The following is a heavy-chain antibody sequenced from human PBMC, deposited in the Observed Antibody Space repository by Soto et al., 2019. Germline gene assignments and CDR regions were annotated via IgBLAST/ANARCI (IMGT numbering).Heavy chain of an antibody. V-gene: IGHV3-23*01. CDR3: AKDSDIVDHNWFDP. D-gene: IGHD2-15*01. J-gene: IGHJ5*02. CDR2: ISGSGGST. CDR1: GFTFSSYA. Sequence: GGSLRLSCAASGFTFSSYAMSWVRQAPGKGLEWVSAISGSGGSTYYADSVKGRFTISRVNSKNTLYLQMNSLRAEDTAVYYCAKDSDIVDHNWFDPWGQGTLVTVSS.